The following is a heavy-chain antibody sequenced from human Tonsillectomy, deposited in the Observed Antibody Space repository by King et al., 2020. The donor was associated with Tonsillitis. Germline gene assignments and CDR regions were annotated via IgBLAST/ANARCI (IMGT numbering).Heavy chain of an antibody. J-gene: IGHJ4*02. D-gene: IGHD2-21*01. Sequence: VQLQESGPGLVRPSETLSLTCSVSDYSISSGYYWAWIRQPPKKGLEWIGTIHHSGNTYYQPSLKSRVTISVDTSKNQFSLNLSSVTAAATAVYYCARMGQGRVGPSTSISLHWGQGTLVTVSS. CDR1: DYSISSGYY. V-gene: IGHV4-38-2*01. CDR2: IHHSGNT. CDR3: ARMGQGRVGPSTSISLH.